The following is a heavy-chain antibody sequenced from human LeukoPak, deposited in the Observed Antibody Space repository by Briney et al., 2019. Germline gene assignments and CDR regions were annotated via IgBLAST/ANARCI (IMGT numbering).Heavy chain of an antibody. CDR3: AKVLDHYYDSSGGDAFDI. CDR2: ISYDGSNK. V-gene: IGHV3-30*18. Sequence: PGGSLRLSCAASGFTFSSYAMSWVRQAPGKGLEWVAVISYDGSNKYYADSVKGRFTISRDNSKNTLYLQMNSLRAEDTAMYYCAKVLDHYYDSSGGDAFDIWGQGTMVTVSS. D-gene: IGHD3-22*01. J-gene: IGHJ3*02. CDR1: GFTFSSYA.